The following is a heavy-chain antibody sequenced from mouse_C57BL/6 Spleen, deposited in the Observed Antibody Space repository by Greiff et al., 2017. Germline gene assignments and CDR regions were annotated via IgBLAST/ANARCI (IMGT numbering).Heavy chain of an antibody. Sequence: QVHVKQSGAELVKPGASVKLSCKASGYTFTEYTIHWVKQRPGQGLEWIGWFYPGSGSIKYNEKFKDKATLTANKSSSTVYMELSRLTSEDSAVYFGERQDYDGYYRFAYWGQGTLVTVSA. V-gene: IGHV1-62-2*01. CDR2: FYPGSGSI. CDR3: ERQDYDGYYRFAY. J-gene: IGHJ3*01. CDR1: GYTFTEYT. D-gene: IGHD2-3*01.